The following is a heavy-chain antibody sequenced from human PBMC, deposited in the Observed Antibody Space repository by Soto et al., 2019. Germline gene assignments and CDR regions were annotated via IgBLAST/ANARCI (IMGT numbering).Heavy chain of an antibody. J-gene: IGHJ4*02. D-gene: IGHD3-10*01. CDR2: ISGSGGTT. CDR3: AKTIGGYYGSGSYFAY. V-gene: IGHV3-23*01. CDR1: GFTFSSYA. Sequence: EVQLLESGGGLVQPGGSLRLSCAASGFTFSSYAMSWVRQAPGKGLEWVSAISGSGGTTYYADSVKGRFTISRDNSKNTLYLQMNSLRAEDTAVYYCAKTIGGYYGSGSYFAYWGQGTLVTVSS.